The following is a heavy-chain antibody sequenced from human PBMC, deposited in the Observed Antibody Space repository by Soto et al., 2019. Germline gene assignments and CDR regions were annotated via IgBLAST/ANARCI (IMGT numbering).Heavy chain of an antibody. Sequence: QLQLQESGPGLVKPSETLSLTCTVSGGSISSSSYYWGWIRQPPGKGLEWIGSIYYSGSTYYNPSLKSRVTISVDTSKNQFSLKLSSVTAADTAVYYCATRRDSGWFDPWGQGTLVTVSS. CDR2: IYYSGST. J-gene: IGHJ5*02. CDR3: ATRRDSGWFDP. V-gene: IGHV4-39*01. CDR1: GGSISSSSYY. D-gene: IGHD6-19*01.